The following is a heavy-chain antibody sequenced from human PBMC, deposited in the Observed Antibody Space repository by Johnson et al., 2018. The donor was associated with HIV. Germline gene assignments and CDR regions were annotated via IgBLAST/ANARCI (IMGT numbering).Heavy chain of an antibody. J-gene: IGHJ3*02. CDR1: GFTFTTSA. CDR2: ISDSGDNT. D-gene: IGHD6-19*01. Sequence: VQLVESGGGLVQPGGSLRLSCAASGFTFTTSAMSWVRQAPGKGLEWVSAISDSGDNTYYADSVRGRFTISRDNSKNTLYLKMNRLRAEDSAVYYFAKLAIDYSGAWYGLTFDIWGQGTMVTVSS. CDR3: AKLAIDYSGAWYGLTFDI. V-gene: IGHV3-23*04.